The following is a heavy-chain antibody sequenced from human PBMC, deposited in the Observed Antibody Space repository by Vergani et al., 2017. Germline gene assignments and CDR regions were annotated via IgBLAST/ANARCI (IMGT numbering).Heavy chain of an antibody. J-gene: IGHJ5*02. CDR1: GYSFIDYY. CDR2: INPKSGVK. CDR3: ARGHFGCGSDMAWFDP. Sequence: QVHLVQSGVEVKKPGASVKISCRASGYSFIDYYIHWIRQAPGQGLEWMGWINPKSGVKNYAQEFQGSVTMTRDTSIATIYMELTTLRSTDTATFYCARGHFGCGSDMAWFDPWGQGSPVIVSS. D-gene: IGHD1-26*01. V-gene: IGHV1-2*02.